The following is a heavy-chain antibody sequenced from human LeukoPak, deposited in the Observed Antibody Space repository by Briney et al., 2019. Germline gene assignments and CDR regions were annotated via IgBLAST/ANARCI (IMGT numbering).Heavy chain of an antibody. Sequence: PGGSLRLSCAASGFIFSDHYMGWIRQAPGKGLEWVSYIDKSGTNIDYADSVKGRFTVSRDNTRNSLFLQMNSLSAEDTAVYFCARGERRLYGNPDHWGQGTLVTVSS. CDR1: GFIFSDHY. J-gene: IGHJ4*02. D-gene: IGHD2/OR15-2a*01. CDR3: ARGERRLYGNPDH. V-gene: IGHV3-11*01. CDR2: IDKSGTNI.